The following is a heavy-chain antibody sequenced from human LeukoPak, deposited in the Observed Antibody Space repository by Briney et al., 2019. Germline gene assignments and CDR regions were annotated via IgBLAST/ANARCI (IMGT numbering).Heavy chain of an antibody. CDR2: IIPIFDTA. V-gene: IGHV1-69*06. J-gene: IGHJ4*02. CDR3: ERDNDPRDPPHFDY. CDR1: GSSFSNYA. D-gene: IGHD3-16*01. Sequence: SVKVSCNASGSSFSNYAISWVRQAPGQGLELMRGIIPIFDTANYTQKFRGRFTMSAEKSTRTAYMELSSLRSEDTAVYCCERDNDPRDPPHFDYWGQGTLVTVS.